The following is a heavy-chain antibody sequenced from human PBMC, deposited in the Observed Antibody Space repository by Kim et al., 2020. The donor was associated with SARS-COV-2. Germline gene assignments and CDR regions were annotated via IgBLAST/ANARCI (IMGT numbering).Heavy chain of an antibody. V-gene: IGHV3-23*01. CDR1: EFTFSNYA. Sequence: GGSLRLSCADSEFTFSNYAMSWVRQAPGKGLEWVSTISDSGDSTYYADSVEGRFIVSRDNSKNMLYLQLTSLRAEDTAVYYCARNIPDYGDYEHRFVSCYFSGMDVWGQGTTVTVSS. D-gene: IGHD4-17*01. J-gene: IGHJ6*02. CDR3: ARNIPDYGDYEHRFVSCYFSGMDV. CDR2: ISDSGDST.